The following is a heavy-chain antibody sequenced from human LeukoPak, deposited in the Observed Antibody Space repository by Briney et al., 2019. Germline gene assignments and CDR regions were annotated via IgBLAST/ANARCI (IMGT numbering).Heavy chain of an antibody. J-gene: IGHJ3*02. CDR1: GGSFSGYY. V-gene: IGHV4-34*01. CDR3: ARGAPVYDILTGYYQSPAFDI. D-gene: IGHD3-9*01. Sequence: PSETLSLTCAVYGGSFSGYYWSWIRQPPGKGLEWIGEINHSGSTNYNPSLKSRVTISVDTSKNQFSLKLSSVTAADTAVYYCARGAPVYDILTGYYQSPAFDIWGQGTMVTVSS. CDR2: INHSGST.